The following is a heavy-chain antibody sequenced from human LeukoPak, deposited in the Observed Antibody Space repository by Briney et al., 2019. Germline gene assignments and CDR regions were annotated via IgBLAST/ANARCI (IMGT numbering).Heavy chain of an antibody. J-gene: IGHJ5*02. D-gene: IGHD6-13*01. CDR2: INHSGST. CDR3: ARAGGSSWYTWFDP. Sequence: MTSETLSLTCAVYGGSFSGYYWSWIRQPPGKGLEWIGEINHSGSTNYNPSLKSRVTISVDTSKNQFSLKLSSVTAADTAVYYCARAGGSSWYTWFDPWGQGTLVTVSS. V-gene: IGHV4-34*01. CDR1: GGSFSGYY.